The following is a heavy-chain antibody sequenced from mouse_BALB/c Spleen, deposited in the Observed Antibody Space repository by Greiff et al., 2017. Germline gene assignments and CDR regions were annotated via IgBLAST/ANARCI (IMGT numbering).Heavy chain of an antibody. Sequence: VQLQQSGAELVRPGTSVKVSCKASGYAFTNYLIEWVKQRPGQGLEWIGVINPGSGGTNYNEKFKGKATLTADKSSSTAYMQLSSLTSDDSAVYFCARDTRYYFDYWGQGTTLTVSS. V-gene: IGHV1-54*01. CDR1: GYAFTNYL. D-gene: IGHD1-1*01. J-gene: IGHJ2*01. CDR3: ARDTRYYFDY. CDR2: INPGSGGT.